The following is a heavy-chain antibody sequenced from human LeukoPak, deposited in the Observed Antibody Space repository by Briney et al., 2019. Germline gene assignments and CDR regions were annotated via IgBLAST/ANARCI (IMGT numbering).Heavy chain of an antibody. V-gene: IGHV3-74*01. J-gene: IGHJ4*02. CDR2: IKSDGSGT. Sequence: PGGSLRLSCAASGFTFSSYWMHWVRQAPGKGLVWVSRIKSDGSGTSYADSVKGRFTISRDNAKNTLYLRMNSLRAEETAVYYCARDGPNSMVGVSGFFDYWGQGTLVPVSS. CDR3: ARDGPNSMVGVSGFFDY. D-gene: IGHD1-26*01. CDR1: GFTFSSYW.